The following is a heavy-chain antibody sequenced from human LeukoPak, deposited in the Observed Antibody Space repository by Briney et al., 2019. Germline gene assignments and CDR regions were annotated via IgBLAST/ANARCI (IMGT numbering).Heavy chain of an antibody. Sequence: PSETLSLTCTVSGGSISSYYWSGIRQPPGKGLEWIGYIYYSGSTNYNPSLKSRVTISVDTSKNQFSLKLSSVTAADTAVYYCARGERGVIAYWGQGTLVTVSS. D-gene: IGHD3-10*01. CDR3: ARGERGVIAY. V-gene: IGHV4-59*01. CDR1: GGSISSYY. CDR2: IYYSGST. J-gene: IGHJ4*02.